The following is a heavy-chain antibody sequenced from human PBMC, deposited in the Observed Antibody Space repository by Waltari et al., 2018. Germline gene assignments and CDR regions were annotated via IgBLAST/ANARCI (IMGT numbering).Heavy chain of an antibody. V-gene: IGHV4-4*02. Sequence: QLQESGPGLVKPSGTLSLSCAVSGDSVTSANWWSRVRQSPQRGLEWIGQVLSTGKTNYSPSFASRVTMSLDASNNQFSLKVTSATAADTAVYYCARDRGRGLYLDVWGPGTLVTVSP. CDR1: GDSVTSANW. CDR2: VLSTGKT. CDR3: ARDRGRGLYLDV. D-gene: IGHD2-15*01. J-gene: IGHJ4*02.